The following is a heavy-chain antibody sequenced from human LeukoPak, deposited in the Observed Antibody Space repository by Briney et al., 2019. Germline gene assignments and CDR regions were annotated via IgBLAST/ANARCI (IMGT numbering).Heavy chain of an antibody. J-gene: IGHJ3*02. CDR1: GGTFSSYA. V-gene: IGHV1-69*13. Sequence: SVKVACKASGGTFSSYAISWVRQAPGQGLEWMGGIIPIFGTAKYAQKYQGRVTNTADEYTSTAYMELSSLRSEDTAVYYCATTYYYDRWGRAFDIWGQGTMVTVSS. D-gene: IGHD3-22*01. CDR3: ATTYYYDRWGRAFDI. CDR2: IIPIFGTA.